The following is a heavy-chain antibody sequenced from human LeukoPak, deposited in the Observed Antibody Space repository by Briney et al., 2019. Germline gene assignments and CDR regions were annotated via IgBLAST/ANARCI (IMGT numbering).Heavy chain of an antibody. CDR2: INTNTGNP. CDR3: ASLSMVRGVIRFGAFDI. J-gene: IGHJ3*02. V-gene: IGHV7-4-1*02. D-gene: IGHD3-10*01. Sequence: ASVKVSCKASGYTFTRYAMNWVRQAPGQGLEWMGWINTNTGNPTYAQGFTGRFVFSLDTSVSTAYLQISSLKAEDTAVYYCASLSMVRGVIRFGAFDIWGQGTMVTVSS. CDR1: GYTFTRYA.